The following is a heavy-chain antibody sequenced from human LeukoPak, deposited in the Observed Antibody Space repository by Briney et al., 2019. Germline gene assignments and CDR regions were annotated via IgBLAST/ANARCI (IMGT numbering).Heavy chain of an antibody. Sequence: GGSLRLSCAASGFTFSSYWMHWVRQAPGKGLVWVSRINSDGSSTSYADSVKGRFTISRDNAKNSLYLQMNSLRAEDTALYYCAKGTGDTAMPDNWFDPWGQGTLVTVSS. D-gene: IGHD5-18*01. CDR2: INSDGSST. J-gene: IGHJ5*02. CDR3: AKGTGDTAMPDNWFDP. CDR1: GFTFSSYW. V-gene: IGHV3-74*01.